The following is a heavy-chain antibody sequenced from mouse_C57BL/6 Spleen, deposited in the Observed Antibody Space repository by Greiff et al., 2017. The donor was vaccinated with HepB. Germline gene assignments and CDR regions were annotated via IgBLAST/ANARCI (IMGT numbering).Heavy chain of an antibody. CDR3: VSGAYDYYWYFDV. D-gene: IGHD2-4*01. J-gene: IGHJ1*03. CDR1: GFSFNTYA. Sequence: EVQGVESGGGLVQPKGSLKLSCAASGFSFNTYAMNWVRQAPGKGLEWVARIRSKSNNYATYYADSVKDRFTISRDDSESMLYLQMNNLKTEDTAMYYCVSGAYDYYWYFDVWGTGTTVTVSS. CDR2: IRSKSNNYAT. V-gene: IGHV10-1*01.